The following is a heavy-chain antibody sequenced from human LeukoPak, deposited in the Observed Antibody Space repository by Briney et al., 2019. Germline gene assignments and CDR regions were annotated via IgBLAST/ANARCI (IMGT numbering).Heavy chain of an antibody. J-gene: IGHJ5*02. V-gene: IGHV1-46*01. D-gene: IGHD2-2*01. Sequence: ASVKVSCKASGYTFTNYYIHWVRQAPGQGLEWMGIINPSGGSTSYAQKFQGRVTMTRDTSTSTVYMELSSLRSEDTAVYYCARGRGGYCSSTSCEFDPWGQGTLVTVSS. CDR3: ARGRGGYCSSTSCEFDP. CDR1: GYTFTNYY. CDR2: INPSGGST.